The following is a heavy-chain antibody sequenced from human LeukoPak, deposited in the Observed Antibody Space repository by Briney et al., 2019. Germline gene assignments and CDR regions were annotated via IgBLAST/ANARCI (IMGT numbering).Heavy chain of an antibody. CDR3: ARALDYDFWSGTPSYFDY. CDR1: GFTFSSYA. V-gene: IGHV3-30-3*01. J-gene: IGHJ4*02. Sequence: PGRSLRLSCAASGFTFSSYAMHWVRQAPGKGLEWVAVISYDGSNKYYADSVKGRFTISRDNAKNSLYLQMNSLRAEDTAVYYCARALDYDFWSGTPSYFDYWGQGTLVTVSS. D-gene: IGHD3-3*01. CDR2: ISYDGSNK.